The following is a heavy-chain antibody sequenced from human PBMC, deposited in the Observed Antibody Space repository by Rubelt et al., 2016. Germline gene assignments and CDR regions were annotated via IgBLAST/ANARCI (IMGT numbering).Heavy chain of an antibody. CDR3: ARVVVLTGTTSSGMDV. V-gene: IGHV7-4-1*02. CDR2: INTNTGNP. J-gene: IGHJ6*02. Sequence: INWVRQATGQGLEWMGWINTNTGNPTYAQGFTGRFVFSLDTSVSTAYLQISSLKAEDTAVYYCARVVVLTGTTSSGMDVWGQGTTVIVSS. D-gene: IGHD1-7*01.